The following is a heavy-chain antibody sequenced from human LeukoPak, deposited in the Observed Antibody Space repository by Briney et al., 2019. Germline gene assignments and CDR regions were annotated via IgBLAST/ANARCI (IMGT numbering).Heavy chain of an antibody. CDR1: GYNFIDYH. J-gene: IGHJ4*02. CDR3: ARGEPFRQQLLSPFDN. D-gene: IGHD2/OR15-2a*01. CDR2: INPTRGAT. Sequence: RASVTVSCKASGYNFIDYHMHWVRQAPGQGLEWMGWINPTRGATRYAQNFQGRVTMTRDTSLTTVYMELSGLKSDDTAFYYCARGEPFRQQLLSPFDNWGQGTLVTVSS. V-gene: IGHV1-2*02.